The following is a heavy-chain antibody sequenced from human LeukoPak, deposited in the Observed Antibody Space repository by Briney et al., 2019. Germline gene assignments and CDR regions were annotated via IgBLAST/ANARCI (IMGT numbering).Heavy chain of an antibody. J-gene: IGHJ2*01. CDR1: GYTFTDYY. CDR3: ARCSTSEVHVNWYFDL. D-gene: IGHD2-2*01. V-gene: IGHV1-2*02. CDR2: VNPHSGGP. Sequence: GASVKVSCKASGYTFTDYYMHWVRQAPGQGLEWMGWVNPHSGGPNFAQKFQGRVTMTRDTSISTAYMELNRLTSDDTAVYYCARCSTSEVHVNWYFDLWGRGTLVTVTS.